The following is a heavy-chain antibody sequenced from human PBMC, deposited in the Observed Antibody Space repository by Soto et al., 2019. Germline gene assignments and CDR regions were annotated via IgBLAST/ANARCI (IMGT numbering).Heavy chain of an antibody. D-gene: IGHD2-8*01. CDR3: ARSHIVLMVYGRLDP. Sequence: QVQLQQWGAGLLKPSETLSLTCAVYGGSFSGYYWSWIRQPPGKGLEWIGEINHSGSTNYNPSLKGRVTRSVDTSKNQFSLKLSSVTAADTAVYYCARSHIVLMVYGRLDPWGQGTLVTVSS. V-gene: IGHV4-34*01. CDR1: GGSFSGYY. J-gene: IGHJ5*02. CDR2: INHSGST.